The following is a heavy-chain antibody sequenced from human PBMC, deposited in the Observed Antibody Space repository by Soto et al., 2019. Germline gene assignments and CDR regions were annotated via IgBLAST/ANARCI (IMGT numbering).Heavy chain of an antibody. CDR1: GYTLTSYG. D-gene: IGHD3-22*01. CDR2: ISAYNGNT. CDR3: ARDDYYDSSEYYFDY. V-gene: IGHV1-18*01. J-gene: IGHJ4*02. Sequence: QVQLVQSGAEVKKPGASVKVSCKASGYTLTSYGISWVRQAPGQGLEWMGWISAYNGNTNYAQKLQGRVTMTTDTSTSTAYMELRSLRSDDTAVYYCARDDYYDSSEYYFDYWGQGTLVTVSS.